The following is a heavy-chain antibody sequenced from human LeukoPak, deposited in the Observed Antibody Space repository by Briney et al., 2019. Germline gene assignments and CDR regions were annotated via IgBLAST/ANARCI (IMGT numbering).Heavy chain of an antibody. D-gene: IGHD3-10*01. CDR2: IYCSGST. CDR1: GGPISSYY. CDR3: ARYTWQMVRGVKYYFDY. Sequence: SETLSLTCSVSGGPISSYYWSWIRQPPGKGLEWIGYIYCSGSTNYNPSLKSRVTISVDTSKNQFSLKLSSVTAADTAVYYCARYTWQMVRGVKYYFDYWGQGTLVTVSS. V-gene: IGHV4-59*08. J-gene: IGHJ4*02.